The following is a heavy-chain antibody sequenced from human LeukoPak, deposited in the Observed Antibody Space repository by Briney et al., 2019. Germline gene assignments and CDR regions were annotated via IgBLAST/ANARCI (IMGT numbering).Heavy chain of an antibody. CDR1: GFTFSSYS. D-gene: IGHD5-18*01. V-gene: IGHV3-21*01. CDR3: ARGDTAFDY. J-gene: IGHJ4*02. CDR2: ISSSSTYI. Sequence: SGGSLRLSCAASGFTFSSYSMNWVRQAPGKGLEWVSSISSSSTYIYYADSVRGRFAISRDNAKNSLYLQMTSLRAEDTAVYYCARGDTAFDYWGQGTLVTVSS.